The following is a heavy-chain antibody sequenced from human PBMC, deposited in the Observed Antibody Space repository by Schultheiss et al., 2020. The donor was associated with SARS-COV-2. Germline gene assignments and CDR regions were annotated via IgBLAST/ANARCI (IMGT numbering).Heavy chain of an antibody. J-gene: IGHJ4*02. CDR3: ARARDYLNYFDY. D-gene: IGHD3-10*01. CDR1: GGSISSYY. CDR2: IYYSGST. V-gene: IGHV4-59*01. Sequence: SETLSLTCTVSGGSISSYYWSWIRQPPGKGLEWIGYIYYSGSTNYNPSLKSRVTISVDTSKNQFSLKLSSVTAADTAVYYCARARDYLNYFDYWGQGTLVTVSS.